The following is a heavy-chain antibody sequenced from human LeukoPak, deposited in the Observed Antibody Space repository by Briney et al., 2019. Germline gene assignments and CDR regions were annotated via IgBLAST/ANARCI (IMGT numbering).Heavy chain of an antibody. CDR3: AKAPVTTCRGAYCYPFDY. CDR2: ISGTGGTT. D-gene: IGHD2-21*01. V-gene: IGHV3-23*01. CDR1: GFTFSSYG. J-gene: IGHJ4*02. Sequence: GGSLRLSCAASGFTFSSYGMSWVRQAPGKGLEWVSAISGTGGTTYYADSVKGRFTISRDSSKNTLFLQMNRLRPEDAAVYYCAKAPVTTCRGAYCYPFDYWGQGTLVTVSS.